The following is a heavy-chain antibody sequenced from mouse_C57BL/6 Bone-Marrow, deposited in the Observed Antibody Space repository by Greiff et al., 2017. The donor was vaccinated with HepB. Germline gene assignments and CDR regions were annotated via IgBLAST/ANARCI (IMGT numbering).Heavy chain of an antibody. J-gene: IGHJ2*01. CDR2: IYPGDGDT. V-gene: IGHV1-82*01. D-gene: IGHD1-1*01. Sequence: LQESGPELVKPGASVKISCKASGYAFSSSWMNWVKQRPGKGLEWIGRIYPGDGDTNYNGKFKGKATLTADKSSSTAYMQLSSLTSEDSAVYFCARSLLLRYFDYWGQGTTLTVSS. CDR1: GYAFSSSW. CDR3: ARSLLLRYFDY.